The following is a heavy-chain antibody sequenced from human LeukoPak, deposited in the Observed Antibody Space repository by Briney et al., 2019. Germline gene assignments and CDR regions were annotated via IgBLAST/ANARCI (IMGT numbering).Heavy chain of an antibody. CDR3: ARGGGCYDSSGYTDAFDI. Sequence: ASVTVSCKASGYTFTSYYMHWVRQAPGQGLEWMGIINPSGGSTSYAQKFQGRVTMTRDTSTSTVYMELSGLRSEDTAVYYCARGGGCYDSSGYTDAFDIWGQGTMVTVSS. J-gene: IGHJ3*02. D-gene: IGHD3-22*01. V-gene: IGHV1-46*01. CDR2: INPSGGST. CDR1: GYTFTSYY.